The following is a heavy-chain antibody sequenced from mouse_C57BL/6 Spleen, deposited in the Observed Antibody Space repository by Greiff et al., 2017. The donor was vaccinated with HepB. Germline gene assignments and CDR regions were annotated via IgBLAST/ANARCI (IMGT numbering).Heavy chain of an antibody. V-gene: IGHV10-3*01. CDR1: GFTFNTYA. CDR3: VREGDYHESLYYAMDY. D-gene: IGHD2-4*01. J-gene: IGHJ4*01. CDR2: IRSKSSNYAT. Sequence: EVKLVESGGGLLQPKGSLKLSCAASGFTFNTYAMHWVRQAPGKGLEWVARIRSKSSNYATYYADSVKDRFTISRDDSQSMLYLQMNNLKTEDTAMYYCVREGDYHESLYYAMDYWGQGTSVTVSS.